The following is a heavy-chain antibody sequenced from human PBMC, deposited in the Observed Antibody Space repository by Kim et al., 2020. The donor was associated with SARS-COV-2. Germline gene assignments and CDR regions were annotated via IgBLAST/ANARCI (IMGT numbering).Heavy chain of an antibody. J-gene: IGHJ4*02. V-gene: IGHV3-66*01. CDR3: ARVEWFGELRFDY. CDR1: GFTVSSNY. D-gene: IGHD3-10*01. CDR2: IYSGGST. Sequence: GGSLRLYCAASGFTVSSNYMSWVRQAPGKGLEWVSVIYSGGSTYYADSVKGRFTISRDNSKNTLYLQMNSLRAEDTAVYYCARVEWFGELRFDYWGQGTLVTVSS.